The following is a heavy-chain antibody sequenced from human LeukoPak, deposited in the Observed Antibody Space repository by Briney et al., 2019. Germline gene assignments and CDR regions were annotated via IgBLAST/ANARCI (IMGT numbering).Heavy chain of an antibody. CDR2: INPNSGGT. Sequence: GASVKVSCTASGYTFTGYYMHWVRQAPGQGLEWMGWINPNSGGTNYAQKFQGRVTMTRDTSISTAYMELSRLRSEDTAVYYCAREGPAYSSSPQPHLQSNYYYYYYMDVWGKGTTVTVSS. D-gene: IGHD6-6*01. CDR3: AREGPAYSSSPQPHLQSNYYYYYYMDV. CDR1: GYTFTGYY. V-gene: IGHV1-2*02. J-gene: IGHJ6*03.